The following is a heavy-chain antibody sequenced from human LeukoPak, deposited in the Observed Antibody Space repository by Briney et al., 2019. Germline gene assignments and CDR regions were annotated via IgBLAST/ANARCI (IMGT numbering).Heavy chain of an antibody. V-gene: IGHV1-2*02. Sequence: ASVKVSCKASGYTFTDYYIHWVRQAPGQRLEWMGWINPNSGYTNYAQKFQGRVTMTGDTSISTAYMELSRLRSDDTAVYYCARTRRGSAFDPWGQGTLVTVSS. CDR1: GYTFTDYY. CDR2: INPNSGYT. CDR3: ARTRRGSAFDP. D-gene: IGHD1-26*01. J-gene: IGHJ5*02.